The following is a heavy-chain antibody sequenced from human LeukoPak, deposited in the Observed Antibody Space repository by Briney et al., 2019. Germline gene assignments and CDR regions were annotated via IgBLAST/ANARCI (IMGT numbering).Heavy chain of an antibody. CDR3: ASLSSGAAFDV. CDR2: LHASEST. CDR1: GAYISNYY. D-gene: IGHD3-22*01. Sequence: SQTLSLTCTVSGAYISNYYWTWVRQPAAQGLERIGRLHASESTIYNPSLKSRVTMSLDTSKDQFSLTLTSVTAADSAVYYCASLSSGAAFDVWGQGTVVTVSS. J-gene: IGHJ3*01. V-gene: IGHV4-4*07.